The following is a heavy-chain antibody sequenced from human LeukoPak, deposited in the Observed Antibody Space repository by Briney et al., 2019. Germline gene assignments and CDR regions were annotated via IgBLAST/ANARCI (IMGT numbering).Heavy chain of an antibody. J-gene: IGHJ4*02. V-gene: IGHV3-72*01. CDR1: GFTFSDHY. CDR2: TRNKANSYTT. CDR3: ARDRGPYGSTAGHFDY. Sequence: GGSLRLSCAASGFTFSDHYMDWVRQAPGKGLEWVGRTRNKANSYTTEYAASVKGRFTISRDDSKNSLYLQMNSLKTEDTAVYCCARDRGPYGSTAGHFDYWGQGTLVTVSS. D-gene: IGHD5/OR15-5a*01.